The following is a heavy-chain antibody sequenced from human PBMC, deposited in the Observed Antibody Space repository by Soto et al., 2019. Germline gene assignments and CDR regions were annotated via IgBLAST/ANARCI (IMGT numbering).Heavy chain of an antibody. V-gene: IGHV4-34*01. CDR3: ASVYGGNPKFDY. CDR1: GGSFSGYY. CDR2: INHSGST. J-gene: IGHJ4*02. Sequence: QVQLQQWGAGLLKPSETLSLTCAVYGGSFSGYYWSWIRQPPGKGLEWIGEINHSGSTNYNPSLKIRVTISVDTSKNQFSLKLSSVTAADTAVYYCASVYGGNPKFDYWGQGTLVTVSS. D-gene: IGHD2-15*01.